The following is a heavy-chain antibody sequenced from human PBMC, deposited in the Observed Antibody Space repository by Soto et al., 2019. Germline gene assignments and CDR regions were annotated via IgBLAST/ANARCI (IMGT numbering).Heavy chain of an antibody. J-gene: IGHJ6*02. D-gene: IGHD2-8*01. CDR2: IKQEGSEK. CDR3: ARGSVGVYYYGLDV. Sequence: EVHLVESGGGFVQPGGSLRLSCAASEFTFSTYWMTWVRQAPGKGLEWVANIKQEGSEKYYVDSVRGRFSISRDKAKNSLYLQMNSLRADDTAVYFCARGSVGVYYYGLDVWGQGTTVTVSS. V-gene: IGHV3-7*01. CDR1: EFTFSTYW.